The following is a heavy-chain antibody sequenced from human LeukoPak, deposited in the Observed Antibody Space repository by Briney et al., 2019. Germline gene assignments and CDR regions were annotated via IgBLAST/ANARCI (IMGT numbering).Heavy chain of an antibody. D-gene: IGHD2-21*02. V-gene: IGHV3-53*01. CDR1: GFTVSSNY. J-gene: IGHJ4*02. CDR3: AKRSDGDGDLDY. Sequence: GGSLRLSCAASGFTVSSNYMSWVRQAPGKGLEWVSVIYSGGSTYYADSVKGRFTISRDNSKNTLYLQMNSLRAEDTAVYYCAKRSDGDGDLDYWGQGALVTVSS. CDR2: IYSGGST.